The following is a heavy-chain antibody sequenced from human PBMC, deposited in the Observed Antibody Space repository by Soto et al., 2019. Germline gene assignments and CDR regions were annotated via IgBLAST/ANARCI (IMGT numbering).Heavy chain of an antibody. CDR1: GSAISASSYH. D-gene: IGHD5-12*01. Sequence: PSETLSPTHIFSGSAISASSYHWGWNHQPPGKGLEWIGMIYYSGRTYSNPSLKSRVTISVDTSKNQFSLKLSSVTAADTAVYYCARQRGLRGYSGYEYNWFDPWGQG. CDR3: ARQRGLRGYSGYEYNWFDP. CDR2: IYYSGRT. J-gene: IGHJ5*02. V-gene: IGHV4-39*01.